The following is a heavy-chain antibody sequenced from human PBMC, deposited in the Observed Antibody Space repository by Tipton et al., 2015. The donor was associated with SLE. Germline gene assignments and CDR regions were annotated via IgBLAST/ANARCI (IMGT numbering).Heavy chain of an antibody. CDR3: ARDVDSSSWYGGGDY. CDR2: IYYSGST. J-gene: IGHJ4*02. D-gene: IGHD6-13*01. CDR1: GGSISSSSYY. Sequence: LRLSCTVSGGSISSSSYYWGWIRQPPGKGLEWIGSIYYSGSTYYNPSLKSRVTISVDTSKNQFSLKLSSVTAADTAVYYCARDVDSSSWYGGGDYWGQGTLVTVSS. V-gene: IGHV4-39*07.